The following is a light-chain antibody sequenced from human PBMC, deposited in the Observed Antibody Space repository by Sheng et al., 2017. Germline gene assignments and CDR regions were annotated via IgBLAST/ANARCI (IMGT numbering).Light chain of an antibody. CDR3: QQRSNWPPVT. CDR2: GAS. CDR1: QSVSSN. Sequence: EIVMTQSPATLSLSPGERATLSCRASQSVSSNVAWYQQKPGLAPRLLIYGASNRATGIPARFSGSGSGTDFTLTISSLEPEDFAVYYCQQRSNWPPVTFGGGTKVEIK. V-gene: IGKV3-11*01. J-gene: IGKJ4*01.